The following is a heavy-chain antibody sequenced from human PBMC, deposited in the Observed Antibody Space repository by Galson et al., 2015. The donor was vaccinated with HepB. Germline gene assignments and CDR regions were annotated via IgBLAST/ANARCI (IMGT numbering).Heavy chain of an antibody. CDR2: ISSSSSYI. J-gene: IGHJ6*02. CDR3: ARDSSYGDYYYYGMDV. Sequence: SLRLSCAASGFTFSSYSMNWVRQAPGEGLEWVSSISSSSSYIYYADSVKGRFTISRDNAKNSLYLQMNSLRAEDTAVYYCARDSSYGDYYYYGMDVWGQGTTVTVSS. D-gene: IGHD4-17*01. V-gene: IGHV3-21*01. CDR1: GFTFSSYS.